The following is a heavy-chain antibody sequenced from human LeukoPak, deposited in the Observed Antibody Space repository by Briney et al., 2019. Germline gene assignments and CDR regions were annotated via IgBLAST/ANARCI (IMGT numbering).Heavy chain of an antibody. D-gene: IGHD3-22*01. J-gene: IGHJ4*02. CDR2: IKSDGST. Sequence: GGSLRLSCAASGFTFSNSWMHWVRQAPGKGLVWVSIIKSDGSTIYADSVKGRFTISRDNAKSTIYLQMNSLRAEDTAVYYCARDYYYSVDYWGQGTLVTVSS. V-gene: IGHV3-74*01. CDR3: ARDYYYSVDY. CDR1: GFTFSNSW.